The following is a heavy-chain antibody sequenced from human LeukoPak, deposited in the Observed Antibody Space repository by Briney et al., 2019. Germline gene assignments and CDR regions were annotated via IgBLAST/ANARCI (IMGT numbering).Heavy chain of an antibody. Sequence: ASVKVSCKASGGTFSSYAISWVRQAPGQGLEWMGGIIPIFGTANYAQKFQGRVTITADKSTSTAYMELSSLRSEDTAVYYCAGEVADYDYVWGSYRHNWFDPWGQGTLVTVSS. V-gene: IGHV1-69*06. CDR2: IIPIFGTA. D-gene: IGHD3-16*02. CDR3: AGEVADYDYVWGSYRHNWFDP. J-gene: IGHJ5*02. CDR1: GGTFSSYA.